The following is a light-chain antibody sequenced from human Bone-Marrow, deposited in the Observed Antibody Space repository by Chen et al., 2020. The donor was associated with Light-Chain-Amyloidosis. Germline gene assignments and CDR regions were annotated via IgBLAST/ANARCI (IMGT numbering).Light chain of an antibody. CDR2: RDT. CDR1: DLPTKY. CDR3: QSADSSGTYEVI. Sequence: SYEPTQPPSVSLSPGQTARLTCSGDDLPTKYAYWYQQKPGQAPVLVIHRDTERPSGISERFSGSSSGTTVTLTISGVQAEDEADYHCQSADSSGTYEVIFGGGTKLTVL. J-gene: IGLJ2*01. V-gene: IGLV3-25*03.